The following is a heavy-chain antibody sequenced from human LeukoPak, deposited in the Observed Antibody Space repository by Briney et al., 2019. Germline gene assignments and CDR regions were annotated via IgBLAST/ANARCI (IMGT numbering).Heavy chain of an antibody. CDR3: ARGELAPRRYYMDA. D-gene: IGHD3-10*01. V-gene: IGHV4-39*07. CDR1: GGSISSSSYY. CDR2: IYYSGST. Sequence: SETLSLTCTVSGGSISSSSYYWGWIRQPPGKGLEWIGSIYYSGSTYYNPSLKSRVTISVDTSKNQFSLKLSSVTAADTAVYYCARGELAPRRYYMDAWGKGTTVTVSS. J-gene: IGHJ6*03.